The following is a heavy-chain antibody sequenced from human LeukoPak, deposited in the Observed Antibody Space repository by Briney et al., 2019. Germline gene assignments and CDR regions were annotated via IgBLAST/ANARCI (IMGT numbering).Heavy chain of an antibody. V-gene: IGHV3-53*01. Sequence: GGSLRLSCAVSGFTVSSNYMSWVRQAPGKGLEWVSVIYSGGSTYYADSVKGRFTISRDNSKNTLYLQMNSLRAEDTAVYYCARDLRVGATTSRYYGMDVWGQGTTVTVSS. CDR1: GFTVSSNY. D-gene: IGHD1-26*01. J-gene: IGHJ6*02. CDR3: ARDLRVGATTSRYYGMDV. CDR2: IYSGGST.